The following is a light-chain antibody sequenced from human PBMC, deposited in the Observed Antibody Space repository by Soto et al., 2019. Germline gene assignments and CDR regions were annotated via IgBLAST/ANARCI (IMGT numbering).Light chain of an antibody. CDR1: SGSVSTNYY. CDR2: STN. J-gene: IGLJ2*01. CDR3: VLYMGGGISV. Sequence: HTVVTQEPSFSVSPGGTVTLTCGLSSGSVSTNYYPSWYQQTPGQAPRTLIYSTNIRSSGVPDRFSGSILGNKAALTITGAQADDESDYYCVLYMGGGISVFGGGTKLTVL. V-gene: IGLV8-61*01.